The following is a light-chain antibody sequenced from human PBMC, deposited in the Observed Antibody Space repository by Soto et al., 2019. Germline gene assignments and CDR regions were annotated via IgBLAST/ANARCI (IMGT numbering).Light chain of an antibody. CDR2: EVD. V-gene: IGLV2-14*01. J-gene: IGLJ3*02. CDR1: SNDVGAYNY. CDR3: SSYTVINTAV. Sequence: QSVLTQPASVSGSPGQSISISCTGSSNDVGAYNYVAWYQQKPGKAPKLLIYEVDNRPSGISHRFSGSKSGNTASLTISGLQTEDEADYYCSSYTVINTAVFGGGTKVTV.